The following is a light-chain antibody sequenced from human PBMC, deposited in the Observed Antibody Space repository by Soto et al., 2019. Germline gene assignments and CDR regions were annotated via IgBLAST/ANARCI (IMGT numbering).Light chain of an antibody. Sequence: DIQMTQSPSSLSASVGDRVTITCRASQTIRSDLSWYQQNAGKAPKLLIYSASTLQSGVPSSFSGSGSVTVFTLTISSLRSEDFVTYYCLQTYSSPPYTFGQGTKLEIK. CDR3: LQTYSSPPYT. V-gene: IGKV1-39*01. J-gene: IGKJ2*01. CDR1: QTIRSD. CDR2: SAS.